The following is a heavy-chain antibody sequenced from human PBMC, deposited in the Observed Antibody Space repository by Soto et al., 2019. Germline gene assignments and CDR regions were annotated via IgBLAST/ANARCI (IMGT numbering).Heavy chain of an antibody. CDR3: ARDPTYSSGWYLDAFDI. V-gene: IGHV1-18*01. J-gene: IGHJ3*02. CDR2: VSAYNGNT. D-gene: IGHD6-19*01. Sequence: ASVKVSCKASGYTFTSYGISWVRQAPGQGLEWMGWVSAYNGNTNYAQKLQGRVTMTTDTSTSTAYMELRSLRSDDTAVYYCARDPTYSSGWYLDAFDIWGQGTMVTVSS. CDR1: GYTFTSYG.